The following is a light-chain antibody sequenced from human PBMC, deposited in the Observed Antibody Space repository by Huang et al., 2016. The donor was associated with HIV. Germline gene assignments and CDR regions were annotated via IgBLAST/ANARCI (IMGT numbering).Light chain of an antibody. V-gene: IGKV1-9*01. CDR3: QQLKDYPVT. Sequence: IQLTQSPSSLSASVGDRIIITCRASKDIGNSLAWYQQRPGKAPKPLIYAASTLQGGVSSRFRCGVSGTYFTLTIDDLQPEDFATYYCQQLKDYPVTFGQGTRL. CDR2: AAS. CDR1: KDIGNS. J-gene: IGKJ5*01.